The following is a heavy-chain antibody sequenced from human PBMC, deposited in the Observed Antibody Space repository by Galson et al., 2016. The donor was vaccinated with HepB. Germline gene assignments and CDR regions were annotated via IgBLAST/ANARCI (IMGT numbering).Heavy chain of an antibody. CDR3: AKIKGSGWYMDAFDI. CDR1: RLNFERFS. D-gene: IGHD6-19*01. Sequence: SLRLSCAASRLNFERFSMHWVRQAPGKGLEWVAVIWYDGSKKYYADSVKGRVTISRDNSKNTLYLEMNSLRAEDTAVYFCAKIKGSGWYMDAFDIWGQGTMVSVSS. J-gene: IGHJ3*02. CDR2: IWYDGSKK. V-gene: IGHV3-33*06.